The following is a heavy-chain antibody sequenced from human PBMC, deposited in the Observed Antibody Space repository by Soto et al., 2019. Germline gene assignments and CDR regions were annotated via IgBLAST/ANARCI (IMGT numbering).Heavy chain of an antibody. CDR3: VGVGGGLAGNAKWFDP. CDR2: IIPIFGTP. D-gene: IGHD6-19*01. Sequence: QVQLVQSGAEVKKPGSSVKVSCKASGGTFITFTISWVRQAPGQGLEWMGEIIPIFGTPNYAQKFQGRVTITADESTSTDYMELSSLRSEDTAVYYCVGVGGGLAGNAKWFDPWGQGTLVTVSS. CDR1: GGTFITFT. V-gene: IGHV1-69*12. J-gene: IGHJ5*02.